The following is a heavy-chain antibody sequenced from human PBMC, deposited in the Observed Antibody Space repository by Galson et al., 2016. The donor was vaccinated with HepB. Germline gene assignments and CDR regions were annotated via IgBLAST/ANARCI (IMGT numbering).Heavy chain of an antibody. CDR2: ISAYNGNT. Sequence: SVKVSCKASGYTFASYGISWVRQAPGQGLEWMGWISAYNGNTNYAQKLQGRVTMTTDTSTSTACMELRSLRSDDTAVYYCARDWLVAVFDYWGQGTLVTVSS. D-gene: IGHD6-19*01. CDR1: GYTFASYG. J-gene: IGHJ4*02. CDR3: ARDWLVAVFDY. V-gene: IGHV1-18*01.